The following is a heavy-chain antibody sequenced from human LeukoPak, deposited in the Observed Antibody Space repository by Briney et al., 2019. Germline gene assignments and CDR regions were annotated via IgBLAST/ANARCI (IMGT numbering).Heavy chain of an antibody. J-gene: IGHJ4*02. D-gene: IGHD6-19*01. Sequence: ASVKVSCKASGYTFTGYGISWVRQAPGQGLEWMGWISAYNGNTNYAQKLQGRVTMTTDTSTSTAYMELRSLRSDDTAVYYCARDRSIAVAGDFDYWGQGTLVTVSS. CDR3: ARDRSIAVAGDFDY. V-gene: IGHV1-18*01. CDR2: ISAYNGNT. CDR1: GYTFTGYG.